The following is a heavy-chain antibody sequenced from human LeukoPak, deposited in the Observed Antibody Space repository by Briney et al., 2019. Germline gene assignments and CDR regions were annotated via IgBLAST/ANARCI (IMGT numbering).Heavy chain of an antibody. CDR2: INVGNGNT. J-gene: IGHJ4*02. V-gene: IGHV1-3*01. D-gene: IGHD6-13*01. CDR1: GYTCTSYA. CDR3: ARDRGQQLLGY. Sequence: GASVKVSCKASGYTCTSYAMHWVRQAPGQRLEWMGWINVGNGNTEYSQKFQGRVTITRDTSASTAYMEMSSLRAEDTAVYYCARDRGQQLLGYWGQGTLVTVSS.